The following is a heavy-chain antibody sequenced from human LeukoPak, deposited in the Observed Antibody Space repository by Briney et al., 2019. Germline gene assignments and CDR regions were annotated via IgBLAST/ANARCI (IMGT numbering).Heavy chain of an antibody. CDR2: IIPIFGTA. CDR1: GGTLSSYA. CDR3: ARDRRYSSGWYMLGDAFDI. Sequence: ASVKVSCKASGGTLSSYAISWVRQAPGQGLEWMGGIIPIFGTANYAQKFQGRVTITADKPTSTAYMELSSLRSEDMAVYYCARDRRYSSGWYMLGDAFDIWGQGTMVTVSS. J-gene: IGHJ3*02. V-gene: IGHV1-69*06. D-gene: IGHD6-19*01.